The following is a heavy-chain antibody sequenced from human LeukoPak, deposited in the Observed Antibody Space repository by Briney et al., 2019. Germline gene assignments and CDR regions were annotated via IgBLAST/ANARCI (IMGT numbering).Heavy chain of an antibody. V-gene: IGHV3-7*04. CDR3: ARRTPITMVRGVIPLYYFDY. CDR2: IKQDGSEK. J-gene: IGHJ4*02. Sequence: GSLRLSCAASGFTFSNYWMSWVRQAPGKGLEWVANIKQDGSEKYYVDSVKGRFTISRDNAKNSLYLQMNSLRAEDTAVYYCARRTPITMVRGVIPLYYFDYWGQGTLVTVSS. CDR1: GFTFSNYW. D-gene: IGHD3-10*01.